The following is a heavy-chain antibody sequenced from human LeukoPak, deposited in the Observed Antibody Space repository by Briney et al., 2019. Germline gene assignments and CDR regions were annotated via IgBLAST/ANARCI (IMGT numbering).Heavy chain of an antibody. CDR2: ISSSGGST. D-gene: IGHD1-1*01. CDR3: VKDQAGTTGNAFDI. Sequence: PGGSLRLSCSVSGLSFSRYPIHWVRQAPGKGLEYVSAISSSGGSTYYADSVKGRFTIYRDNSKNPLYLQLSSLRGEDTAVYYCVKDQAGTTGNAFDIWGQGTMVTVSS. J-gene: IGHJ3*02. CDR1: GLSFSRYP. V-gene: IGHV3-64D*06.